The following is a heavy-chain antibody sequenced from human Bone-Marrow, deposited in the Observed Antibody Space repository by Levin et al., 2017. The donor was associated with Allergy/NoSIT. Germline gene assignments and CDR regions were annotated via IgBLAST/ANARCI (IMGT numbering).Heavy chain of an antibody. D-gene: IGHD6-19*01. CDR3: AGHSGGWYGRGWFDP. J-gene: IGHJ5*02. CDR2: LYSDGRT. V-gene: IGHV3-66*04. Sequence: GGSLRLSCVASGFTVSSNYMSWVRQAPGRGLEWVSVLYSDGRTYYADSVKGRFTISRDNPKNTLYLQMNSLRDEDTAVYYCAGHSGGWYGRGWFDPWGQGTLVTVSS. CDR1: GFTVSSNY.